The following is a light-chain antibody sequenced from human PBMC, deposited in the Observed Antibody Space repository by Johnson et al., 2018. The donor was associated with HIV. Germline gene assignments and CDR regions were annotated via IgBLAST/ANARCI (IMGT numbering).Light chain of an antibody. J-gene: IGLJ1*01. CDR2: DNN. CDR1: SSNIGNNF. V-gene: IGLV1-51*01. Sequence: QSVLTQPPSVSAAPGQKVTISCSGSSSNIGNNFVSWYQQFPGRAPKLLIYDNNKRPSGIPDRFSGSKSGTSATLGITGLQNGDEADYYCGTWDNSLSVYVFGTGTKVTVL. CDR3: GTWDNSLSVYV.